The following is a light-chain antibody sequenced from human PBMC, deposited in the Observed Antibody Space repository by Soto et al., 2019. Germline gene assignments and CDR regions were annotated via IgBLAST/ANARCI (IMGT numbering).Light chain of an antibody. Sequence: EIVMAQSPATLFVSPGERATLSCRASQSVSSNLAWYQQKPGQAPRLLMYDASTRATGIPARFSGSGSGTDFTLTISSLQSEDFAVYYCQQYNNWPTWTFGQGTKVDIK. V-gene: IGKV3-15*01. CDR2: DAS. CDR1: QSVSSN. J-gene: IGKJ1*01. CDR3: QQYNNWPTWT.